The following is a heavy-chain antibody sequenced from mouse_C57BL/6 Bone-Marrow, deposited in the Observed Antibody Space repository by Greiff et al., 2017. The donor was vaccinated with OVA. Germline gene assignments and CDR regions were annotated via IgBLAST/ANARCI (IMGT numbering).Heavy chain of an antibody. V-gene: IGHV1-64*01. CDR1: GYTFTSYW. D-gene: IGHD1-1*01. CDR2: IHPNSGST. CDR3: ARGVVATRYAMDY. J-gene: IGHJ4*01. Sequence: QVQLQQPGAELVKPGASVKLSCKASGYTFTSYWMHWVKQRPGQGLEWIGMIHPNSGSTNYNEKFKSKATLTVDKSSSTAYMQLSSLTSEDSAVYYCARGVVATRYAMDYGGQGTSVTVSS.